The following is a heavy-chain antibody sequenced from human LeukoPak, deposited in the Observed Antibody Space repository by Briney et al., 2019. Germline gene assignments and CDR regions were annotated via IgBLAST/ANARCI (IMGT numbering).Heavy chain of an antibody. Sequence: GGSLRLSCAASGFTFSSCWMSWVRQAPGKGVEWVANIKQDASYKNYVDSVKRRFTISRDNAKNSLYLQMNSLRVEDTAVYYCARFHSSRSWELYWGQGTLVTVSS. V-gene: IGHV3-7*01. D-gene: IGHD6-13*01. CDR3: ARFHSSRSWELY. J-gene: IGHJ4*02. CDR2: IKQDASYK. CDR1: GFTFSSCW.